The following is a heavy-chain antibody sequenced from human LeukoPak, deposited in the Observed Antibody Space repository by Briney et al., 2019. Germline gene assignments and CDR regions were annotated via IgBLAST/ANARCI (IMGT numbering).Heavy chain of an antibody. V-gene: IGHV3-30*18. J-gene: IGHJ4*02. CDR3: AKDSVPTQWLSPFDY. CDR2: ISYDGSNK. CDR1: GFTFSTYG. Sequence: PGGSLRLSCAASGFTFSTYGMHWVRQAPGKGLEWVAVISYDGSNKYYADSVQGRFTISRDNSKNTLYLQMNSLRAEDTAVYYCAKDSVPTQWLSPFDYWGQGTLVTVSS. D-gene: IGHD3-22*01.